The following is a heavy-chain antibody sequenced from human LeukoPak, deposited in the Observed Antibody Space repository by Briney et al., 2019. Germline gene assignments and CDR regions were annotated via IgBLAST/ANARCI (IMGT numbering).Heavy chain of an antibody. Sequence: SETLSLTCTVSGGSISTYCWSWIRQPAGKGLEWIGHICTSGSTNYNPSLKSRVTMSVDTSNNEFSLKLNSVTAAGTAVYYCARTYDSPGYYSPDYYYMDVWGKGTTVTISS. J-gene: IGHJ6*03. D-gene: IGHD3-22*01. CDR2: ICTSGST. CDR1: GGSISTYC. CDR3: ARTYDSPGYYSPDYYYMDV. V-gene: IGHV4-4*07.